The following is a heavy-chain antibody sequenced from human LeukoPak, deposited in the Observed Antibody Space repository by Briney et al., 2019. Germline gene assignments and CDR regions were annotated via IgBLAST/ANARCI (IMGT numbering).Heavy chain of an antibody. Sequence: SETLSLTCAVSDDSFSSHYWTWIRQPPGKGLEWIGYISYIGSTNYNPSLKSRVTISIDTSKNHFSLKLSSVTAADTAVYYCARDLVTVTKGFDIWGQGAMVSVSS. J-gene: IGHJ3*02. CDR3: ARDLVTVTKGFDI. CDR1: DDSFSSHY. D-gene: IGHD4-17*01. CDR2: ISYIGST. V-gene: IGHV4-59*11.